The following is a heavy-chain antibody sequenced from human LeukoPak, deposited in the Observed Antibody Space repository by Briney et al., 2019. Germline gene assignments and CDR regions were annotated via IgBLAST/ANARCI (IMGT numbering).Heavy chain of an antibody. D-gene: IGHD3-22*01. CDR1: GGSISSGDYY. CDR2: IYYSGST. CDR3: ARVGRYYDSSGYYYYHYYYMDV. J-gene: IGHJ6*03. V-gene: IGHV4-30-4*08. Sequence: SETLSLTCTVSGGSISSGDYYWSWIRQPPGKGLEWIGYIYYSGSTYYNPSLKSRVTISVVTSKNQFSLKLSSVTAADTAVYYCARVGRYYDSSGYYYYHYYYMDVWGKGTTVTVSS.